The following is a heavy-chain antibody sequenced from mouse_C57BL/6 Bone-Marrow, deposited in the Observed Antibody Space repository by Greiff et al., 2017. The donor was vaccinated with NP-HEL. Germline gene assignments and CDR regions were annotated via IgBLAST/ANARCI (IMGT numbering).Heavy chain of an antibody. Sequence: VQLQQSGPELVKPGASVKMSCKASGYTFTDYNMHWVKQSHGKSLEWIGYINPNNGGTSYNQKFKGKATLTVNKSSSTAYMELRSLTSEDSAVYYCASSYYYGSSYNPFAYWGQGTLVTVSA. CDR3: ASSYYYGSSYNPFAY. CDR1: GYTFTDYN. J-gene: IGHJ3*01. D-gene: IGHD1-1*01. CDR2: INPNNGGT. V-gene: IGHV1-22*01.